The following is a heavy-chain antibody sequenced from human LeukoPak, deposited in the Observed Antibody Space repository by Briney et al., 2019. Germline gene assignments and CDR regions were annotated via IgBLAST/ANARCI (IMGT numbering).Heavy chain of an antibody. V-gene: IGHV3-7*01. CDR3: AREGANCSSSSCYGLRAFDI. J-gene: IGHJ3*02. D-gene: IGHD2-2*01. CDR1: GFSFSTYW. CDR2: IKQDGSEK. Sequence: GGSLRLSCAASGFSFSTYWMSWVRQAPGKGLEWVANIKQDGSEKYYVDSVKGRFTISRDNAKNSLYLQMNSLRAEDTAVYYCAREGANCSSSSCYGLRAFDIWGQGTKVTVSS.